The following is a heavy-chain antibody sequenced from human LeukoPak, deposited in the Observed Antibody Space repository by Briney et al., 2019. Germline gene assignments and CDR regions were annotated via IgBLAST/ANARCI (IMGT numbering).Heavy chain of an antibody. J-gene: IGHJ6*02. CDR2: INPNSGGT. V-gene: IGHV1-2*02. CDR3: ARGDSSGWYFGGTGYYYYGMDV. Sequence: ASVKVSCKTSGYTFTGYYMHWVRQAPGQGLEWMGWINPNSGGTNYAQKFQGRVTMTRDTSISTAYMELSRLRSDDTAVYYCARGDSSGWYFGGTGYYYYGMDVWSQGTTVTVSS. CDR1: GYTFTGYY. D-gene: IGHD6-19*01.